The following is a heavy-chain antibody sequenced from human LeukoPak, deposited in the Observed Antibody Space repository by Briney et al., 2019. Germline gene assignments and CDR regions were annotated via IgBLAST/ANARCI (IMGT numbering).Heavy chain of an antibody. D-gene: IGHD3-22*01. CDR1: GYTFSSFG. V-gene: IGHV1-18*01. Sequence: GASVKVSCKATGYTFSSFGISWVPQAPGQALEWLGWICADTVNTKYTEKLQGRVTMTRDTSTSTAYMELKSLRSDDTAVYYCARAALYYGSSGLLGHWGQGTLVTVSS. CDR3: ARAALYYGSSGLLGH. J-gene: IGHJ4*02. CDR2: ICADTVNT.